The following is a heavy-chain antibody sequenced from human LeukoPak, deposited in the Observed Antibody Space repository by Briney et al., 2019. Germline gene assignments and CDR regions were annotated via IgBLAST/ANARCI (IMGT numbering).Heavy chain of an antibody. CDR3: ARGSASGSMTD. CDR1: GFTFSSYA. J-gene: IGHJ4*02. CDR2: ISSTGDST. Sequence: PGGSLRLSCAASGFTFSSYAMNWVRQAPGKGLEWVSVISSTGDSTYYADSVKGRFTISRDNAKNSLYLQMNSLRAEDTAVYYCARGSASGSMTDWGQGTLVTVSS. D-gene: IGHD6-19*01. V-gene: IGHV3-21*01.